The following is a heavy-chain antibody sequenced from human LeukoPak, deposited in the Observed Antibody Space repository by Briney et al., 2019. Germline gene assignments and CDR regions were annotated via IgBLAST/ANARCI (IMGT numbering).Heavy chain of an antibody. CDR2: IHYSGST. Sequence: PSETLSLTCTVSGGSISSYYWSWIRQPPGKGLEWIGHIHYSGSTNYNPSLNSRLTILVDTSKNQFSLKLTSVTAADTAVYYCAREQWLAGDAFDIWGQGTMVTVSS. J-gene: IGHJ3*02. D-gene: IGHD6-19*01. CDR3: AREQWLAGDAFDI. CDR1: GGSISSYY. V-gene: IGHV4-59*01.